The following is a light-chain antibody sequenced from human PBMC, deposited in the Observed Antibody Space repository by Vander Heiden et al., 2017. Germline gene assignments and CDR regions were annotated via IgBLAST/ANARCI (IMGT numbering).Light chain of an antibody. CDR2: GNS. CDR1: SSNIGAGYD. CDR3: QSYDSSLSAWV. V-gene: IGLV1-40*01. J-gene: IGLJ3*02. Sequence: QSVLTQPPSVSGAPGQSVTISCTGNSSNIGAGYDVHWYQQLPGTAPKLLIYGNSNRPSGVPDRFSGSKSGTSDSLAITGLQAEDEADYYCQSYDSSLSAWVFGGGTKLTVL.